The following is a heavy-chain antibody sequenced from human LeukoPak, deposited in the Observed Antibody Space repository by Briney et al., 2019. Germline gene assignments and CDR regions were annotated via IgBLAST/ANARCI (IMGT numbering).Heavy chain of an antibody. CDR1: GYTFTDYY. D-gene: IGHD3-3*01. V-gene: IGHV1-2*02. Sequence: ASVKVSCKASGYTFTDYYMHWVRQAPGQGLEWMGWISPNSGGTNYAQKFQGRVTMTRDTSISTAYMELSSLRSDDTAVYYCAREFWIFGFLSPKDKEGFDYWGQGTLVTVSS. CDR2: ISPNSGGT. J-gene: IGHJ4*02. CDR3: AREFWIFGFLSPKDKEGFDY.